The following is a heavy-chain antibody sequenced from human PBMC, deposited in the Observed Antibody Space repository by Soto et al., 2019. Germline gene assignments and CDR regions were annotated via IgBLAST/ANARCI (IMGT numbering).Heavy chain of an antibody. CDR1: GGSISSGGYY. CDR2: IYYSGST. J-gene: IGHJ6*02. Sequence: QVQLQESGPGLVKPSQTLSLTCTVSGGSISSGGYYWSWIRQHPGKGLEWIGYIYYSGSTYYNPSLKSRVTISVDTSKNQFSLKLSSVTAADTAVYYCARDYGDRQNYYYGMDVWGQGTTVTVSS. D-gene: IGHD4-17*01. CDR3: ARDYGDRQNYYYGMDV. V-gene: IGHV4-31*03.